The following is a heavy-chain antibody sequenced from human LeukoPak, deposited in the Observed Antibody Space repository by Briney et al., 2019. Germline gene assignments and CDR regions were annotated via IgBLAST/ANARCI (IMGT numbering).Heavy chain of an antibody. CDR1: QFTFSNYW. Sequence: GGSLRLSCAASQFTFSNYWMRWVRQAPGKGLERVAHTSQDGTSNYYVDSVKGRFTIYRENAENSLYLQMDSLRAEYTAVYYCATTVPGYPDYYFDNWGQGTLVTASS. V-gene: IGHV3-7*01. J-gene: IGHJ4*02. D-gene: IGHD6-19*01. CDR2: TSQDGTSN. CDR3: ATTVPGYPDYYFDN.